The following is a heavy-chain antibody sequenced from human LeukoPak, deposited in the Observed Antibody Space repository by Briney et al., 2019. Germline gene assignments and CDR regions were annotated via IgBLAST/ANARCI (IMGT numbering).Heavy chain of an antibody. D-gene: IGHD4-17*01. CDR2: ISGYNGNT. J-gene: IGHJ3*02. V-gene: IGHV1-18*01. CDR3: ARDYGDREYDAFDI. Sequence: ASVKVSCKASGYTFTSYGISWVRQAPGQGLEWMGWISGYNGNTNYAQELQGRVTMTTDTSTSAAYMELRSLRSDDTAVYYCARDYGDREYDAFDIWGQGTMVTVSS. CDR1: GYTFTSYG.